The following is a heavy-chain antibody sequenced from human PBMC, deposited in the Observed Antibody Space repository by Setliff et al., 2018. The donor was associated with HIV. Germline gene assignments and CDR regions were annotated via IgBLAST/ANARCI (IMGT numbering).Heavy chain of an antibody. Sequence: SETLSLTCTVSVGSISSYYWSWIRQPPGKGLEWIGYIYYNGKTNYNPSLKSRVTIPVDTSKNQPSRKLSSATASDTAVYYCASEIYGGNSRPFDYRGEGTLVTVS. D-gene: IGHD4-17*01. CDR3: ASEIYGGNSRPFDY. CDR2: IYYNGKT. CDR1: VGSISSYY. V-gene: IGHV4-59*01. J-gene: IGHJ4*02.